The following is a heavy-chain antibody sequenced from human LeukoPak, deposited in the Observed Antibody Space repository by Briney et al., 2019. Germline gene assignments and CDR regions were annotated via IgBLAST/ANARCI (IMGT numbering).Heavy chain of an antibody. V-gene: IGHV4-30-4*01. CDR1: GGSISSGDYY. CDR2: IYYSGST. D-gene: IGHD2-2*01. J-gene: IGHJ4*02. CDR3: ARVGRGSTSWIDY. Sequence: SSETLSLTCTVSGGSISSGDYYWRWIRQPPGKGLEWIGYIYYSGSTYYNPSLKSRVTISVDTSKNQFSLKLSSVTAADTAVYYCARVGRGSTSWIDYWGQGTLVTVSS.